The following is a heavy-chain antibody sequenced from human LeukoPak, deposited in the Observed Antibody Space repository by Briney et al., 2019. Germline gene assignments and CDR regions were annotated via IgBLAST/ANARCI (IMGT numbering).Heavy chain of an antibody. CDR2: IYPGDSDT. J-gene: IGHJ4*02. CDR1: GYSFTTYW. D-gene: IGHD1-1*01. CDR3: ARHARGTGYYFDY. Sequence: GESLKISCKGSGYSFTTYWIGWVRQMPGKGLEWMGIIYPGDSDTRYSPSFQGQVTISVDKSISTAYLQWSSLKASDTAIYYCARHARGTGYYFDYWGQGTLVTVSS. V-gene: IGHV5-51*01.